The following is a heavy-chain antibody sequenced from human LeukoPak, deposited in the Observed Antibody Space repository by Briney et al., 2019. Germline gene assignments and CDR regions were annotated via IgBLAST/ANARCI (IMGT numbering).Heavy chain of an antibody. V-gene: IGHV1-69*04. Sequence: SVKVSCKASGGTFSSYTISWVRQAPGQGLEWMGRIIPILGIANYAQKFQGRVTITADKSTSTAYMELSSLRSEDTAVYYCAGDAYCSGGSCYGNNWFDPWGQGTLVTVSS. D-gene: IGHD2-15*01. CDR3: AGDAYCSGGSCYGNNWFDP. J-gene: IGHJ5*02. CDR2: IIPILGIA. CDR1: GGTFSSYT.